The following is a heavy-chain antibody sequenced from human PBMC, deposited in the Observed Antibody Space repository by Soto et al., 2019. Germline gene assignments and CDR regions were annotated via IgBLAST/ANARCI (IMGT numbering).Heavy chain of an antibody. J-gene: IGHJ4*02. V-gene: IGHV3-53*01. Sequence: EVQLVESGGGLIQPGGSLRLSCAVSGFTVSNNYMSWVRQAPGKGLEGVSVIYSGGYTAYGDSVKGRFTISRDNSKNNLFPQMTRLEPRDPGLFFWATQPGGGGYWGQGTLVTVSS. D-gene: IGHD2-2*01. CDR3: ATQPGGGGY. CDR2: IYSGGYT. CDR1: GFTVSNNY.